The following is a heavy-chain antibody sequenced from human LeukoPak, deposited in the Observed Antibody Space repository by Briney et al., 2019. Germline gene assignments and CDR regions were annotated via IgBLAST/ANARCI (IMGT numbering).Heavy chain of an antibody. CDR3: AKDFADYYDTNYFDS. J-gene: IGHJ4*02. CDR1: GFTFSSYA. Sequence: RSGGSLRLSCAVSGFTFSSYAMSWVSQAPGKGLEWDSAISGSGGSTYYAASVKGRFTISRDNSKNTLYLQMNSLRAEDTAVYYCAKDFADYYDTNYFDSWGQGTLVTVSS. V-gene: IGHV3-23*01. CDR2: ISGSGGST. D-gene: IGHD3-22*01.